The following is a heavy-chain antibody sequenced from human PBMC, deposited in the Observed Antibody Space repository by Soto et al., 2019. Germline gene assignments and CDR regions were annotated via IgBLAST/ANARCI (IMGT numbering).Heavy chain of an antibody. D-gene: IGHD3-22*01. V-gene: IGHV4-34*01. CDR3: ARVLITYYYDSSGSILGAFDI. Sequence: SETLSLTCAVYGGSFSGYYWSWIRQPPGKGLEWFGEINHSGSTNYNPSLKSRVTISVDTSKNQFSLKLSSVTAADTAVYYCARVLITYYYDSSGSILGAFDIWGQGTMVTVSS. J-gene: IGHJ3*02. CDR2: INHSGST. CDR1: GGSFSGYY.